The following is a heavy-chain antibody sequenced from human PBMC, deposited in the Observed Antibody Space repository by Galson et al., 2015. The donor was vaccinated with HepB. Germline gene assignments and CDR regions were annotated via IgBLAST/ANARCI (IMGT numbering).Heavy chain of an antibody. V-gene: IGHV3-64D*06. CDR2: ISSNGGST. J-gene: IGHJ4*02. CDR1: GFTFSSYA. CDR3: VKGDYYDSSGYPTDY. Sequence: SLRLSCAASGFTFSSYAMHWVRQAPGKGLEYVSAISSNGGSTYYADSVKGRFTISRDNSKNALYLQMSSLRAEDTAVYYCVKGDYYDSSGYPTDYWGQRTLVTVSS. D-gene: IGHD3-22*01.